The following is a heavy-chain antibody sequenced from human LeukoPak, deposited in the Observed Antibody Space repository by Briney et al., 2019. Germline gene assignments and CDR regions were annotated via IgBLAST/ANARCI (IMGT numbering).Heavy chain of an antibody. Sequence: SETLSLTCTVSGGSIRSYFWSWLRQPPGKGLEWIGYIWDTEIADYNPSLKSRVTISLDTSKNHFSLKLRSVTAADTALYFCARGLVLATDDAFDIWGQGTLVTVSS. J-gene: IGHJ3*02. CDR2: IWDTEIA. V-gene: IGHV4-59*01. CDR3: ARGLVLATDDAFDI. D-gene: IGHD5-12*01. CDR1: GGSIRSYF.